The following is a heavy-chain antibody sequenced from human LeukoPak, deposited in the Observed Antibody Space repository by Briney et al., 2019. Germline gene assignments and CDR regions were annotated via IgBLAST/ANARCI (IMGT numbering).Heavy chain of an antibody. V-gene: IGHV1-2*02. D-gene: IGHD6-13*01. J-gene: IGHJ4*02. Sequence: ASVKVSCKASGYTFTGYYMHWVRQAPGQGPEWMGWTNPNSGGTNYAQKFQGRVTMTRDTSISTAYMELSRLRSDDTAVYYCARERIIAAGPRGVMGESACDYWGQGTLVTVSS. CDR2: TNPNSGGT. CDR1: GYTFTGYY. CDR3: ARERIIAAGPRGVMGESACDY.